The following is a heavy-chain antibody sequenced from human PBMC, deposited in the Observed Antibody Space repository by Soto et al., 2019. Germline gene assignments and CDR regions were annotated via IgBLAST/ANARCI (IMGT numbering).Heavy chain of an antibody. D-gene: IGHD6-19*01. CDR1: GFTFSSYG. CDR2: ISYDGSNK. CDR3: AKAYSSGWYSPYYYGMDV. J-gene: IGHJ6*02. Sequence: PGGSLRLSCAASGFTFSSYGMHWVRQAPGKGLEWVAVISYDGSNKYYADSVKGRFTISRDNSKNTLYLQMNSLRAEDTAVYYCAKAYSSGWYSPYYYGMDVWGQGTTVTVSS. V-gene: IGHV3-30*18.